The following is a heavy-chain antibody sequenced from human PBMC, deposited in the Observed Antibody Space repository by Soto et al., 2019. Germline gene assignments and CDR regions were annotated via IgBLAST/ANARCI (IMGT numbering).Heavy chain of an antibody. CDR2: IYYSGTT. CDR1: AGSIADSNYY. V-gene: IGHV4-39*01. J-gene: IGHJ5*01. CDR3: ARHSWRFGLAGAGIVS. Sequence: QLQLQESGPGRVQPSETLSVICSISAGSIADSNYYWGWVRQPPGKGLEWIGSIYYSGTTCYNPSLKSLATISVDTSKILSSLKLNSVTATDTAVYYCARHSWRFGLAGAGIVSWGQGTLVAGSS. D-gene: IGHD6-19*01.